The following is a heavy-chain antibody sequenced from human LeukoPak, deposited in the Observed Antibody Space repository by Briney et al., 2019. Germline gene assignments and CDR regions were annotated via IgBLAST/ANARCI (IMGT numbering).Heavy chain of an antibody. V-gene: IGHV1-2*02. Sequence: GASVKVSCKASGYTFTGYCMHWVRQAPGQGLEWMGWINPNSGGTNYAQKFQGRVTMTRDTSISTAYMELSRLRSDDTAVYYCARERMYNWNVGLYYMDVWGKGTTVTVSS. CDR3: ARERMYNWNVGLYYMDV. J-gene: IGHJ6*03. CDR2: INPNSGGT. CDR1: GYTFTGYC. D-gene: IGHD1-1*01.